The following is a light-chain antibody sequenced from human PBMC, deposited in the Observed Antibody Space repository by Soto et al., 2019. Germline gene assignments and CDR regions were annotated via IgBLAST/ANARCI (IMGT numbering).Light chain of an antibody. CDR3: SSTTGSSPLV. CDR1: SSDVGGYNY. J-gene: IGLJ2*01. Sequence: QSALTQPASVSGSPGQSITISCTGTSSDVGGYNYVSWYQQHPGKAPKLMIFEVSNRPSGVSNRFSGSNSGNTASLTISGLQAEDGADFYCSSTTGSSPLVFGGGTRLPVL. V-gene: IGLV2-14*01. CDR2: EVS.